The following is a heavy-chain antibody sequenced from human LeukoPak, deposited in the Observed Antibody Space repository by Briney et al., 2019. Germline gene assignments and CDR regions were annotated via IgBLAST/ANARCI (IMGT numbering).Heavy chain of an antibody. J-gene: IGHJ4*02. V-gene: IGHV5-51*01. CDR3: ARREDCSSTSCGDLDY. CDR1: GYSFTSYW. Sequence: GESLKISCKGSGYSFTSYWIGWVRQMPGKGLEWMGIIYPGDSDTRYSPSFQGQVTISADKSISTAYLRWSSLKASDTAMYYCARREDCSSTSCGDLDYWGQGTLVTVSS. CDR2: IYPGDSDT. D-gene: IGHD2-2*01.